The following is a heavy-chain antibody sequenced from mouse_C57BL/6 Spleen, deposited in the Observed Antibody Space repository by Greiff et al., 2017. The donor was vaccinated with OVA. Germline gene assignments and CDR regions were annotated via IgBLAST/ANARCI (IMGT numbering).Heavy chain of an antibody. CDR3: ARVYYGSSPFDY. Sequence: EVQRVESGGGLVKPGGSLKLSCAASGFTFSSYAMSWVRQTPEKRLEWVATISDGGSYTYYPDNVKGRFTISRDNAKNNLYLQMSHLKSEDTAMYYCARVYYGSSPFDYWGQGTTLTVSS. D-gene: IGHD1-1*01. CDR2: ISDGGSYT. CDR1: GFTFSSYA. V-gene: IGHV5-4*01. J-gene: IGHJ2*01.